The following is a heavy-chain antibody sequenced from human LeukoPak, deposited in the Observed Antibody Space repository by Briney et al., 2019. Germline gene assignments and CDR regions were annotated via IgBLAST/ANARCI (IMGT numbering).Heavy chain of an antibody. J-gene: IGHJ4*02. CDR1: GFTFSSYA. CDR3: AKKREIPVAADFDY. D-gene: IGHD6-19*01. V-gene: IGHV3-23*01. CDR2: ISGSGGST. Sequence: PGGPLRLPCAASGFTFSSYAMSGVRQAPGKGLEWVSAISGSGGSTYYADPVKSRFTISRDNSKNTLYLQMNSLRAEDTAVYYCAKKREIPVAADFDYWGQGTLVTVSS.